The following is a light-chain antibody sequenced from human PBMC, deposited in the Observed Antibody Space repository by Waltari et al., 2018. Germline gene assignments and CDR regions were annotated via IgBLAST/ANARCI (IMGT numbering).Light chain of an antibody. V-gene: IGLV3-21*04. CDR2: YDS. CDR1: NIETKS. J-gene: IGLJ3*02. CDR3: QVWDDTNNSGV. Sequence: YVVTQPPSVSVAPGKTARLTCEGENIETKSVNWYQQKAGQAPLLVMLYDSDRPSGIPERFSGSNSGSTATLTINWVEPGDEADYHCQVWDDTNNSGVFGGGTKLTVL.